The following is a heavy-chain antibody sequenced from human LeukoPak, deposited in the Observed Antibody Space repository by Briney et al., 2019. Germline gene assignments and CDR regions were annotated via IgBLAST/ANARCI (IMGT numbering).Heavy chain of an antibody. V-gene: IGHV1-24*01. CDR2: FDPEDGET. J-gene: IGHJ4*02. CDR3: AANSGSYLGAGDYFDY. D-gene: IGHD1-26*01. CDR1: GYTLTELS. Sequence: GASVKVSCKVSGYTLTELSMHWVRQAPGKGLEWMGGFDPEDGETIYAQKFQGRVTMTEDTSTDTAYMELSSLRSEDTAVYYCAANSGSYLGAGDYFDYWGQGTLVTVS.